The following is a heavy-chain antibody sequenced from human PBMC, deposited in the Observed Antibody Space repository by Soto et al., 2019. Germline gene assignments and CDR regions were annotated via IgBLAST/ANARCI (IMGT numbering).Heavy chain of an antibody. CDR3: ARDYSLDY. CDR1: GFTFSHYI. D-gene: IGHD1-26*01. V-gene: IGHV3-48*02. J-gene: IGHJ4*02. Sequence: GSLRLSCAASGFTFSHYIMNWVRQAPGKGLEWLTYISTSSGTIYYADSVKGRFTISRDNVKNSLYLQMDSLRDEDTAVYFCARDYSLDYWGQGSLVTVSS. CDR2: ISTSSGTI.